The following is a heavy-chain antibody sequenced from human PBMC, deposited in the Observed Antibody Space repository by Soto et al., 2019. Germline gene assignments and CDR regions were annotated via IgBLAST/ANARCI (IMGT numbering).Heavy chain of an antibody. J-gene: IGHJ4*02. CDR2: GST. Sequence: GSTYYNPSLKSRVTISVDTSKNQFSLKLSSVTAADTAVYYCARGPTYYDILTGYYQGRYYFDYWGQGTLVTVSS. CDR3: ARGPTYYDILTGYYQGRYYFDY. V-gene: IGHV4-31*02. D-gene: IGHD3-9*01.